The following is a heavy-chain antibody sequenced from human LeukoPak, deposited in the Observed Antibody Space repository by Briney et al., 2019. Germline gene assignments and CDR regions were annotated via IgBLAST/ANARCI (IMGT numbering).Heavy chain of an antibody. D-gene: IGHD2-2*01. V-gene: IGHV4-31*03. Sequence: SETLSLTCTVSGCSLSGGGYYWSWIRQHPGTGLEWIGYIYHSGSTYYNPSLKSRVTISVDTSKNQFSLKLSSVTAADTAVYYCARLVVPAAAPRYYFDYWGQGTLVTVSS. CDR3: ARLVVPAAAPRYYFDY. CDR2: IYHSGST. CDR1: GCSLSGGGYY. J-gene: IGHJ4*02.